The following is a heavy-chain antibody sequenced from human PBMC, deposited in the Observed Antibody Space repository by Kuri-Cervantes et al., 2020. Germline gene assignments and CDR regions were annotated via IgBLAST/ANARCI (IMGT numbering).Heavy chain of an antibody. J-gene: IGHJ4*02. CDR2: ISYDGSNK. D-gene: IGHD6-19*01. CDR3: AKAHSSGWYDFDY. Sequence: GGSLRLSCAASGFTFSSYAMHWVRQAPGKGLEWVAVISYDGSNKYYADSVKGRFTISRDNSKNKLYLQMHSLRPEDMAVYYCAKAHSSGWYDFDYWGQGTLVTDSS. V-gene: IGHV3-30-3*01. CDR1: GFTFSSYA.